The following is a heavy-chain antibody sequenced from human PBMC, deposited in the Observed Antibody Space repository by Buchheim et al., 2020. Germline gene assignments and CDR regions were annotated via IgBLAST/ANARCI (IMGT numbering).Heavy chain of an antibody. CDR1: GFTFSSYG. Sequence: QVQLVESGGGVVQPGRSLRLSCAASGFTFSSYGMHWVRQAPGKGLEWVAVISYDGSNKYYADSVKGRFTISRDNAKNTLYLQMNSLRAEDTAVYYCARDTEDWYYYYGMDVWGQGTT. CDR2: ISYDGSNK. V-gene: IGHV3-30*03. CDR3: ARDTEDWYYYYGMDV. J-gene: IGHJ6*02. D-gene: IGHD2-21*01.